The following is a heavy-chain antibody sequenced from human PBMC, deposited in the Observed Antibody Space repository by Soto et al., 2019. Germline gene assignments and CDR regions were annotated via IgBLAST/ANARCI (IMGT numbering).Heavy chain of an antibody. D-gene: IGHD1-7*01. CDR1: GGTFSSYA. V-gene: IGHV1-69*13. CDR3: ARPRYSGITGTTYYFDY. Sequence: SVKVSCKASGGTFSSYAISWVRQAPGQGLEWMGGIIPIFGTANYAQKFQGRVTIAADESTSTAYMELSSLRSEDTAVYYCARPRYSGITGTTYYFDYWGRGTLVTVSS. CDR2: IIPIFGTA. J-gene: IGHJ4*02.